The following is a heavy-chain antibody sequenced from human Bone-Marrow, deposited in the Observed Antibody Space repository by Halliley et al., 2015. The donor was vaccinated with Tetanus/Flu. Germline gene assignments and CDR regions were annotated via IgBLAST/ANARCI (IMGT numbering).Heavy chain of an antibody. CDR2: IRGTGNNI. J-gene: IGHJ6*02. V-gene: IGHV3-48*03. CDR3: ARESSRYWRFNGMDV. Sequence: VSYIRGTGNNIYYADSVEGRFTISRDNAKNSLYLQMNNLRAEDTALYYCARESSRYWRFNGMDVWGQGTTVTVSS. D-gene: IGHD1-1*01.